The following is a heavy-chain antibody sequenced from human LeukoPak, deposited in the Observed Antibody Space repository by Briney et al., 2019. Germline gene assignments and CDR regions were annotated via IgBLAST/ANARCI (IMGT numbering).Heavy chain of an antibody. CDR3: ARGAKGYRQQLVQYYFDY. CDR2: INHSGST. V-gene: IGHV4-34*01. D-gene: IGHD6-13*01. J-gene: IGHJ4*02. Sequence: SEAVSLTCAVYGGSFSGYYWSWIRQPPGKGLEWIGEINHSGSTNYNPSLKSRVTISVDTSKNQFSLKLNSVTAADTAVYYCARGAKGYRQQLVQYYFDYWGQGTLVTVSS. CDR1: GGSFSGYY.